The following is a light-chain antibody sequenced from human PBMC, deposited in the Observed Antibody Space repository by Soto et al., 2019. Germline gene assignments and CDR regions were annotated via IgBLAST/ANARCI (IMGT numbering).Light chain of an antibody. CDR2: GAS. CDR3: HQRKSWPRT. J-gene: IGKJ1*01. CDR1: ASISTF. Sequence: DIRMTQSPSSLSASAGDRVTITCRASASISTFLNWYQQPPGKAPKLLIYGASSLQTGVPSRFSGSGSGTDFTLTISSLEPEDFAVYYCHQRKSWPRTFGQGTKVDI. V-gene: IGKV1-39*01.